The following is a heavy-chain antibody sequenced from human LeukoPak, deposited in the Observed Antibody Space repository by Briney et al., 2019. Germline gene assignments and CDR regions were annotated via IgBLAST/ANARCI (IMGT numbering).Heavy chain of an antibody. CDR2: IYSGGST. Sequence: PGGSLRLSCAASGFTFSSYAMSWVRQAPGKGLEWVSVIYSGGSTYYADSVKGRFTISRHNSKNTLYLQMNSLRAEDTAVYYCARGDGMDVWGQGTTVTVSS. J-gene: IGHJ6*02. V-gene: IGHV3-53*04. CDR3: ARGDGMDV. CDR1: GFTFSSYA.